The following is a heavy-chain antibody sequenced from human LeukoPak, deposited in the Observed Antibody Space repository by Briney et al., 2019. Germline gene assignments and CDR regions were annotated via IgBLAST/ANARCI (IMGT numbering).Heavy chain of an antibody. CDR2: INHSGST. Sequence: SETLCLTCAVYGGSFSGYYWSWIRQPPGKGLEWIGEINHSGSTNYNPSLKSRLTISVDTSKNQFSLKLSSVTAADTAVYYCARVSRFLNWFDPWGQGTLVTVSS. V-gene: IGHV4-34*01. CDR1: GGSFSGYY. D-gene: IGHD2-21*01. J-gene: IGHJ5*02. CDR3: ARVSRFLNWFDP.